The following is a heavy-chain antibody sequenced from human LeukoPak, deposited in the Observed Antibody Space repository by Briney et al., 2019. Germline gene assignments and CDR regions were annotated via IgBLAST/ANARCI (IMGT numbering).Heavy chain of an antibody. CDR2: ISYDGSNK. V-gene: IGHV3-30-3*01. CDR3: ARGRSGYDSRFDY. Sequence: PGGSLRLSCAASGFTFSSYAMHWVRQAPGKGLEWVAVISYDGSNKYYADSVKGRFTISRDNSKNTLYLQMNSLRAEDTAVYYCARGRSGYDSRFDYWGQGTLVTVSS. CDR1: GFTFSSYA. J-gene: IGHJ4*02. D-gene: IGHD5-12*01.